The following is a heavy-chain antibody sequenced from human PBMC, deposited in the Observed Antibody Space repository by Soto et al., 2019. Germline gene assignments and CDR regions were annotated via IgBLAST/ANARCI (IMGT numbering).Heavy chain of an antibody. J-gene: IGHJ3*02. V-gene: IGHV1-2*02. D-gene: IGHD3-3*01. Sequence: QLHLVQSGAVVKKPGASVTVSCSASGYPVTAYYMHWVRQAPGRGLEWMGGINPATGAAKYTQTFQGRVTLTRDTSTSRVFMDLSGLTSGDTAVFYCARGGGVGVAGSAAFDMWGQGTLVTVSS. CDR3: ARGGGVGVAGSAAFDM. CDR1: GYPVTAYY. CDR2: INPATGAA.